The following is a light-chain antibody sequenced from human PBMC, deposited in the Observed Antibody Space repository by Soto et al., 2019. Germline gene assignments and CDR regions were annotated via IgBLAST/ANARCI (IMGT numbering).Light chain of an antibody. CDR3: LGHKSYQWT. J-gene: IGKJ1*01. V-gene: IGKV1-5*03. CDR1: KTISSC. CDR2: KAS. Sequence: DGQXARSPTTLSARERHRDTSTCRASKTISSCLAWYQKKPGQAXKXXXYKASNLKSGVHSRFSGSGSAKDFTLALRRLPPEECQTQNCLGHKSYQWTFGQGTQVDI.